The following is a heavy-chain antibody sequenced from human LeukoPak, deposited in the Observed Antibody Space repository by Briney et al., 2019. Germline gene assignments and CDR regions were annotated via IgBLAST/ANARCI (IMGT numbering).Heavy chain of an antibody. Sequence: TSETLSLTCTVSGGSVSSGGYYWSWIRQHPGKGLEWIGYIYYSGSTYYNPSLKSRVTISVDTSKNQFSLKLSSVTAADTAVYYCARISPNLRLGELSLAGGFDYWGQGTLVTVSS. CDR1: GGSVSSGGYY. CDR2: IYYSGST. V-gene: IGHV4-31*03. J-gene: IGHJ4*02. CDR3: ARISPNLRLGELSLAGGFDY. D-gene: IGHD3-16*02.